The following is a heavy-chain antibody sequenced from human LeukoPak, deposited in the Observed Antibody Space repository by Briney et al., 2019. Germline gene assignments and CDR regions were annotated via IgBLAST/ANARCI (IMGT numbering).Heavy chain of an antibody. J-gene: IGHJ6*02. CDR2: ISAYNGNT. D-gene: IGHD2-2*01. CDR1: GYTFTSYG. Sequence: ASVKVSCKASGYTFTSYGISWVRQAPGQGLEWMGWISAYNGNTNYAQKFQGRVTMTRDTSISTAYMELSRLRSDDTAVYYCARDRVPYIVVVPAGYYYYYGMDVWGQGTTVTVSS. V-gene: IGHV1-18*01. CDR3: ARDRVPYIVVVPAGYYYYYGMDV.